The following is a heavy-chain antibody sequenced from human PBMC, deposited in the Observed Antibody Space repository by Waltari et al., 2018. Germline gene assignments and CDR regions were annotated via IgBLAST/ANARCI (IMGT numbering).Heavy chain of an antibody. J-gene: IGHJ4*02. CDR2: INPNSGGT. CDR1: GYTFTGYY. Sequence: QVQLVQSGAEVKKPGASVKVSCKASGYTFTGYYMHWVRQAPGQGLEWMGWINPNSGGTNYAQKFQGRVTMTRDTSISTAYMELSRLRSDDTAVYYCARGVYSGSYSPLDYFDYWGQGTLVTVSS. D-gene: IGHD1-26*01. V-gene: IGHV1-2*02. CDR3: ARGVYSGSYSPLDYFDY.